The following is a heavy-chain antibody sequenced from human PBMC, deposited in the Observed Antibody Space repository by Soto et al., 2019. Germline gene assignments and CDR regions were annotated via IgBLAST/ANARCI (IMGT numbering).Heavy chain of an antibody. V-gene: IGHV3-11*03. Sequence: TRQAPGKGLEWVSYISSSSSYTNYADSVKGRFTISRDNAKNSLYLQMNSLRAEDTAVYYCARGFDLQYGMDVWGQGTTVTVSS. CDR3: ARGFDLQYGMDV. J-gene: IGHJ6*02. D-gene: IGHD3-10*01. CDR2: ISSSSSYT.